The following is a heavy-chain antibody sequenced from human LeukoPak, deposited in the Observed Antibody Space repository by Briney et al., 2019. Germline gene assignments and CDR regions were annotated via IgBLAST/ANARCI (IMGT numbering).Heavy chain of an antibody. CDR1: GYTFTSYY. CDR2: INPSGGST. J-gene: IGHJ5*02. CDR3: ARAQGEITMVRGVISNWFDP. V-gene: IGHV1-46*01. Sequence: ASVKVSCKASGYTFTSYYMHWVRQAPGQGLEWMGIINPSGGSTSYAQKFQGRVTMTRDTSTSTVYMELSSLRSEDTAVYYCARAQGEITMVRGVISNWFDPWGQGTLVTVSS. D-gene: IGHD3-10*01.